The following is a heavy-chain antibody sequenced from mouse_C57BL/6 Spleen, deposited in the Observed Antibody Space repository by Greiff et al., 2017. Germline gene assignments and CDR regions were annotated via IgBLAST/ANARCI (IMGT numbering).Heavy chain of an antibody. CDR2: IDPEDGDT. CDR1: GFNIKDYY. V-gene: IGHV14-1*01. CDR3: TGTAQVPYYFDY. D-gene: IGHD3-2*02. J-gene: IGHJ2*01. Sequence: VQLKQSGAELVRPGASVKLSCTASGFNIKDYYMHWVKQRPEQGLEWIGRIDPEDGDTEYAPKFQGKATMTADTSSNTAYLQLSSLTSEDTAVYYCTGTAQVPYYFDYWGQGTTLTVSS.